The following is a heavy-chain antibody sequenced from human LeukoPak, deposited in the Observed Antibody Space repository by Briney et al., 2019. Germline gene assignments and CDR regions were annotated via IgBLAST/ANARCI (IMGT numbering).Heavy chain of an antibody. V-gene: IGHV4-31*03. CDR3: ARVGASRPEKYFVVVPAAMPYFDY. Sequence: SQTLSLTCTVSGGSISSGGYYWSWIRQHPGKGLEWIGYIYYSGSTYYNPSLKSRVTISVDTSKNQFSLKLSSVTAADTAVYYCARVGASRPEKYFVVVPAAMPYFDYWGQGTLVTVSS. D-gene: IGHD2-2*01. CDR2: IYYSGST. CDR1: GGSISSGGYY. J-gene: IGHJ4*02.